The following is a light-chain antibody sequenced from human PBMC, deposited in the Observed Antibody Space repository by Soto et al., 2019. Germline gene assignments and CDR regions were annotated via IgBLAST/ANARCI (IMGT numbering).Light chain of an antibody. CDR1: QSVISW. J-gene: IGKJ2*01. Sequence: DIQMTQSPAILSASVGDRVTITCRASQSVISWLAWYQQKPGKAPRLLIYGASSLESGVSSRFSGSGSETEFTLTISSLQPDDFATYYCQQYNSLPYTFGQGTKLEIK. CDR2: GAS. V-gene: IGKV1-5*01. CDR3: QQYNSLPYT.